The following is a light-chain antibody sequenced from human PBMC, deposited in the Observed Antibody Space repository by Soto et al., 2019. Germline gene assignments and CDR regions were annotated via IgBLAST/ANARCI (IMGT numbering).Light chain of an antibody. CDR3: QQNKDSPTT. CDR1: HSVSTT. CDR2: GAS. J-gene: IGKJ1*01. V-gene: IGKV3-15*01. Sequence: EIILTQSPPTLSVSPGHSATLSCRPSHSVSTTVSWYHQKPGQAPRLLVYGASNRATGIPARFSGSGAGTDFTLTSTSLQSEDFAVYFCQQNKDSPTTFGQGTKVEIK.